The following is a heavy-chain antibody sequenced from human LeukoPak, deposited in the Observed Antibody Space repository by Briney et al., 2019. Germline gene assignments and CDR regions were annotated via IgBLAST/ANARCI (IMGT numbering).Heavy chain of an antibody. V-gene: IGHV3-74*01. CDR2: INSDGSST. J-gene: IGHJ4*02. CDR3: AKVYGSGSQYGDY. CDR1: GXTFXSYW. D-gene: IGHD3-10*01. Sequence: LXLSXXXXGXTFXSYWMHWVRQAPXKGPVWVSRINSDGSSTDYADSVKGRFSISRDNAKNTLYLQMNSLRAEDTAVYYCAKVYGSGSQYGDYWGQGTLVTVSS.